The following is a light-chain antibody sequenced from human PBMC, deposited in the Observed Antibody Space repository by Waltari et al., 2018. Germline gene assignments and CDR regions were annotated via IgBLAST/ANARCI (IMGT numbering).Light chain of an antibody. CDR3: QQYQSYWT. V-gene: IGKV1-5*03. Sequence: DIQMTKSPSILSASVGDRVTITCRASQKFNTYLAWYQHKPGNAPHMLSYTACRLGSGVPPRFRGGGFGIEFTLTISSLLPDDFATYYCQQYQSYWTFGQGTTVEIK. CDR2: TAC. CDR1: QKFNTY. J-gene: IGKJ1*01.